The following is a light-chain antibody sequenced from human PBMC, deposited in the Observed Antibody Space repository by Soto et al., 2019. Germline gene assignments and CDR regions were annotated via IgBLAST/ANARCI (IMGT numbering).Light chain of an antibody. CDR3: QQSYSSPIT. CDR1: QSISSH. J-gene: IGKJ5*01. V-gene: IGKV1-39*01. Sequence: DIQMTQSPSSLSASVEDRVTITCRASQSISSHLNWYQQKPGKAPKLLIFAASSLQSGVPSRFSGSRSGPDFTLTISSLQPEDFATYYCQQSYSSPITFGQGTRLEIK. CDR2: AAS.